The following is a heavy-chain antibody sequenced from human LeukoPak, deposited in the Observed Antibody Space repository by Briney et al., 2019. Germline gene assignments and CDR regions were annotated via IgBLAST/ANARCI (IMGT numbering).Heavy chain of an antibody. Sequence: GGSLRLSCAASGFTFSSYGMHWVRQAPGKGLEWVAVIWYDGSNKYYADSVKGRFTISRDNSKNTLYLQMNSLRAEDTAVYYCARDGDSGSALDIWGQGTMVTVSS. CDR2: IWYDGSNK. D-gene: IGHD1-26*01. J-gene: IGHJ3*02. V-gene: IGHV3-33*01. CDR3: ARDGDSGSALDI. CDR1: GFTFSSYG.